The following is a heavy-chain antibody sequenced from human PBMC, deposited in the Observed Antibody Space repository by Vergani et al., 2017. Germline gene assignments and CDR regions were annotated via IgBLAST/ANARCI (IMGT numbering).Heavy chain of an antibody. CDR3: AKDRYLKAYYYYYMDV. D-gene: IGHD1-1*01. Sequence: QVQLVESGGGVVQPGRSLRLSCAASGFTFSSYGMHWVRQAPGKGLEWVAVISYDGSNKYYADSVKGRFTISRDNSKNTLYLQMNSLRAEDTSVYYCAKDRYLKAYYYYYMDVWGKGTTVTVSS. J-gene: IGHJ6*03. CDR2: ISYDGSNK. V-gene: IGHV3-30*18. CDR1: GFTFSSYG.